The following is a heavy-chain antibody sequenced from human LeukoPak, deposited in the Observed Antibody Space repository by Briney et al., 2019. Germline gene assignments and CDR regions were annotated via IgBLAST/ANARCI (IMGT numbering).Heavy chain of an antibody. CDR2: ISAYNGNT. V-gene: IGHV1-18*01. D-gene: IGHD3-22*01. Sequence: ASVKVSCKASGYTFTSYGISWVRQAPGQGLEWMGLISAYNGNTNYAQKLQGRVTMTTDTSTSTAYMELRSLRSDDTAVYYCAREKTYYYDSSGPPEDFDYWGQGTLVTVSS. CDR1: GYTFTSYG. CDR3: AREKTYYYDSSGPPEDFDY. J-gene: IGHJ4*02.